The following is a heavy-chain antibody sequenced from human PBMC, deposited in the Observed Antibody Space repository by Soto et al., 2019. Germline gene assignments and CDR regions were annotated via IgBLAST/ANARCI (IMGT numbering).Heavy chain of an antibody. J-gene: IGHJ4*02. Sequence: QLVQSGAEVTKLGASVKVSCKTSGYNFSAHSIHWVRQPPGQGLEWMGWISTRRGDHPSAHKFQDSLILTTDTATTTAFMRLSGLRVNGSAVYYCAKGGGYGDGHWGQGAPIIVSS. CDR2: ISTRRGDH. D-gene: IGHD4-17*01. V-gene: IGHV1-2*02. CDR3: AKGGGYGDGH. CDR1: GYNFSAHS.